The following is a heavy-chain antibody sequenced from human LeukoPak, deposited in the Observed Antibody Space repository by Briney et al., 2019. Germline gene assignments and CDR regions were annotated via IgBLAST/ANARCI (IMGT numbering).Heavy chain of an antibody. V-gene: IGHV3-30-3*01. CDR3: ARVGGYFTYYFDY. CDR1: GFTFSSYA. CDR2: VSYDGSNK. J-gene: IGHJ4*02. Sequence: GGSLRLSCAASGFTFSSYAMSWVRQAPGKGLEWVAVVSYDGSNKYYADSVKGRFTISRDNSKYTLYVQMNSLTAEDTAVYYCARVGGYFTYYFDYWGQGTLVTVSS. D-gene: IGHD2-21*02.